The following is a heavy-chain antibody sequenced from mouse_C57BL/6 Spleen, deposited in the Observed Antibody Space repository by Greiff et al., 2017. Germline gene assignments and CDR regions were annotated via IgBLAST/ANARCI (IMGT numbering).Heavy chain of an antibody. V-gene: IGHV1-52*01. D-gene: IGHD1-1*01. CDR1: GYTFTSYW. CDR2: IDPSDSET. J-gene: IGHJ4*01. CDR3: ARGTTVVANYAMDY. Sequence: QVQLQQSGAELVRPGSSVKLSCKASGYTFTSYWMHWVKQRPIQGLEWIGNIDPSDSETPYNQKFKDKATLTVDKSSSTAYMQLSSLTSEDSAVYYVARGTTVVANYAMDYWGQGTSVTVSS.